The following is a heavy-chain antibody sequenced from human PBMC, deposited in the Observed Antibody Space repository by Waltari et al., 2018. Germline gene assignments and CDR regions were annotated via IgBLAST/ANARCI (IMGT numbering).Heavy chain of an antibody. Sequence: QVQLQESGPGLVKPSETLSLTCTVSGGSISSYYWSWIRQTPGKGLGWIGYIYYSGSTNYNPSLKSRVTISVDTSKNQFSLKLSSVTAADTAVYYCARSPTRAIFGVVITSGWYFDLWGRGTLVTVSS. J-gene: IGHJ2*01. V-gene: IGHV4-59*01. D-gene: IGHD3-3*01. CDR3: ARSPTRAIFGVVITSGWYFDL. CDR2: IYYSGST. CDR1: GGSISSYY.